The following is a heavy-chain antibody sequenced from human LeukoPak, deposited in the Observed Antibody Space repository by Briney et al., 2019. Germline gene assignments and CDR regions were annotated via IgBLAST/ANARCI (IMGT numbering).Heavy chain of an antibody. Sequence: GGSLRLSCAASGFTFSTYVMNWFRQAPGKGLEWVSTISVGAEYIFYADSVKGRFTISRDDSNNALYLQMHSLRAEDTALYYCAGGPPFLKYFEYWGQGTLVTVSS. V-gene: IGHV3-23*01. CDR1: GFTFSTYV. CDR2: ISVGAEYI. D-gene: IGHD2-15*01. J-gene: IGHJ4*02. CDR3: AGGPPFLKYFEY.